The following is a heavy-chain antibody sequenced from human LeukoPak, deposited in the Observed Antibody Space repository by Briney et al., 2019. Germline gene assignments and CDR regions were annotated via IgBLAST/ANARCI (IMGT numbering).Heavy chain of an antibody. CDR2: INHSGST. Sequence: PSETLSLTCAVYGGSFSGYYWSWIRQPPGKGLEWVGEINHSGSTNYNPSLKSRATISVDTSKNQLSLKLSSVTAADTAVYYCARDRVANRYGDWFDPWGQGTLVTVSS. J-gene: IGHJ5*02. CDR1: GGSFSGYY. CDR3: ARDRVANRYGDWFDP. V-gene: IGHV4-34*01. D-gene: IGHD3-3*01.